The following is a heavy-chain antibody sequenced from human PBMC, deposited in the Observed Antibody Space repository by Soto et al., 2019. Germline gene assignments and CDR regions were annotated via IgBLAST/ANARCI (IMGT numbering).Heavy chain of an antibody. J-gene: IGHJ4*02. D-gene: IGHD2-15*01. CDR3: STTHHRMVGAASDY. V-gene: IGHV1-69*06. Sequence: QVQLVQSGAEVKKPGSSVKVSCKASGGTFSSYAISWVQQAHGQGLEWMGGIIPLFGTANYAQKFQGRVTSTADKSTSTAYMEMSSLRSEDTAVYYCSTTHHRMVGAASDYWGQGTLVTVSS. CDR1: GGTFSSYA. CDR2: IIPLFGTA.